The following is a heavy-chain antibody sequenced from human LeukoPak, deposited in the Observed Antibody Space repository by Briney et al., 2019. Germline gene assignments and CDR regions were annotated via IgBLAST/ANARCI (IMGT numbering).Heavy chain of an antibody. J-gene: IGHJ6*02. Sequence: GGSLRLSCAASGFSFSTYAMTCVRQAPGKGLEWVASIDAGGGDIYHSDSVKGRFTISRDNSMNTLYLQMNSLRADDTAVYYCGKPAKYWLVRGNGVDVWGQGTTVTVSS. CDR1: GFSFSTYA. CDR2: IDAGGGDI. CDR3: GKPAKYWLVRGNGVDV. V-gene: IGHV3-23*01. D-gene: IGHD6-19*01.